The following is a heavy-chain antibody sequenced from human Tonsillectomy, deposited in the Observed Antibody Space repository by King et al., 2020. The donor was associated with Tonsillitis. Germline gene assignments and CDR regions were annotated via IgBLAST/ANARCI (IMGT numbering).Heavy chain of an antibody. CDR2: ISYVGTYK. Sequence: VQLVESGGGVVQPVRSLRLSCAASGFTFSTYAMHWVRQAPGKGLEWVAVISYVGTYKYYADSVKGRFTISRDNSKSTLYLHMNSLRAEDTALYYCARDNDYYYHMDVWGKGTTVTVSS. V-gene: IGHV3-30*01. CDR3: ARDNDYYYHMDV. CDR1: GFTFSTYA. J-gene: IGHJ6*03.